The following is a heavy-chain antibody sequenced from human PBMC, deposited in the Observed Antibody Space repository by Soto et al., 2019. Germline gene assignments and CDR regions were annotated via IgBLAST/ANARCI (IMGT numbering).Heavy chain of an antibody. Sequence: LQESGPGLVKPSQTLSLTCFVSGYSITAGGYYWSWIRHLPGKGLEWIGSFYSSGSIIYNPSLRSRVSISGDTSSNHFSMSLTSVTGADTGRYSCASMYSSGSGWFPPWGQGTLVTVSS. V-gene: IGHV4-31*03. CDR1: GYSITAGGYY. CDR3: ASMYSSGSGWFPP. J-gene: IGHJ5*02. CDR2: FYSSGSI. D-gene: IGHD6-19*01.